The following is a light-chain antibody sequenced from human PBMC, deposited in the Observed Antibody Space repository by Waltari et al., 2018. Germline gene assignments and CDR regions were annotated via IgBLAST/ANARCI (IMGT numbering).Light chain of an antibody. CDR2: GAS. Sequence: EFVLTQSPGTLSLSPGERATLSCRASQSVNSSYFAWYQQKPGQAPRLLIYGASSSATGSPDRFSGSGSGTDFALTISRLEPEDFAVYYCQQYGTSSYTFGQGTKLEI. CDR3: QQYGTSSYT. CDR1: QSVNSSY. V-gene: IGKV3-20*01. J-gene: IGKJ2*01.